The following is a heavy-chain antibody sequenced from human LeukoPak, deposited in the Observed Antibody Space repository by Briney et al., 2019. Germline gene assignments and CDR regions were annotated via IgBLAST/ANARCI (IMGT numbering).Heavy chain of an antibody. CDR2: VYYSGSA. D-gene: IGHD3-10*01. J-gene: IGHJ5*02. CDR1: GGSVSSDTYY. CDR3: ARVGYYYGSVSYYLERIDP. Sequence: SETLSLTCTVSGGSVSSDTYYWSWIRQPPGKGLEWIGYVYYSGSANYSPSLRSRVTISIDTSKNQFSLKLNSVTAADTAIYYCARVGYYYGSVSYYLERIDPWGQGTLVTVSS. V-gene: IGHV4-61*01.